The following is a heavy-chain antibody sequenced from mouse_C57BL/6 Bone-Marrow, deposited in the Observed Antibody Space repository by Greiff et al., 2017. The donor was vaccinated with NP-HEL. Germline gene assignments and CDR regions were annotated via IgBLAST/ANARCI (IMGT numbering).Heavy chain of an antibody. J-gene: IGHJ1*03. CDR1: GFSLTSYG. CDR2: IWSGGST. Sequence: LVVESGPGLVQPSQSLSITCTVSGFSLTSYGVHWVRQSPGKRLEWLGVIWSGGSTDYNAAFISRLSISKDNSKSQVFFKMNSLQADDTAIYYCARNYYGAFWYFDVWGTGTTVTVSS. V-gene: IGHV2-2*01. CDR3: ARNYYGAFWYFDV. D-gene: IGHD1-1*01.